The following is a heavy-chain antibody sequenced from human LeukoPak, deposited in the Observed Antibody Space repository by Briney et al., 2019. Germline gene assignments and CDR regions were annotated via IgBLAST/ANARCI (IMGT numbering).Heavy chain of an antibody. D-gene: IGHD4-17*01. Sequence: GGSLRLSCAASGSTFSSYAMSWVRQAPGKGLEWVSAISGSGGSTYYADSVKGRFTISRDNSKNTLYLQMNSLRAEDTAVYYCAKPSDYGDYPHWGQGTLVTVSS. CDR2: ISGSGGST. CDR3: AKPSDYGDYPH. V-gene: IGHV3-23*01. J-gene: IGHJ4*02. CDR1: GSTFSSYA.